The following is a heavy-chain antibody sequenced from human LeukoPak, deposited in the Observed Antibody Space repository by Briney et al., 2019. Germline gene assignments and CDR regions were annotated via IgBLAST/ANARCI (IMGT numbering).Heavy chain of an antibody. CDR3: VTYYFDSSGPKKNY. D-gene: IGHD3-22*01. J-gene: IGHJ4*02. Sequence: SETLSLTCTVSGGSISSSSYYWGWIRQPPGKGLEWVGSIYFSGSSYYNPSLKSRVTISVDTSKKQFSLKLSSVTAADTAVYYCVTYYFDSSGPKKNYWGQRTLVTVSS. CDR1: GGSISSSSYY. CDR2: IYFSGSS. V-gene: IGHV4-39*07.